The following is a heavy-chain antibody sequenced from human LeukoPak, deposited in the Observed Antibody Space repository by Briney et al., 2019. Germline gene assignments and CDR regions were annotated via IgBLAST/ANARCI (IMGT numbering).Heavy chain of an antibody. V-gene: IGHV4-59*01. CDR1: GGSISSYY. CDR2: LYHTETT. J-gene: IGHJ4*02. D-gene: IGHD6-19*01. Sequence: SETLSLTCTVSGGSISSYYWSWIRQSPGKGLEWIGYLYHTETTKYNPSLKSRVTITVDTSKNQLSLHLTSVASADTAVYYCASDRGGSSGWSESFEYWGQGTLLTVSS. CDR3: ASDRGGSSGWSESFEY.